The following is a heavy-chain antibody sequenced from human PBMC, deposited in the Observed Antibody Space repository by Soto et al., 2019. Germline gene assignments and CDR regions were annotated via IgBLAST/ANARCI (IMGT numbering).Heavy chain of an antibody. CDR2: IYWNDDQ. J-gene: IGHJ5*02. V-gene: IGHV2-5*01. CDR3: ARSRRITMIGVVSWFDP. D-gene: IGHD3-3*01. CDR1: GFSLTTRGVG. Sequence: QITLKESGPTLVKPTQTLTLTCTFSGFSLTTRGVGVGGIRQSPGKALEWLALIYWNDDQWYSPSLKSRLTITKDTSKNQVVLKMTNMDPVDTATYFCARSRRITMIGVVSWFDPWGQGTLVTVSS.